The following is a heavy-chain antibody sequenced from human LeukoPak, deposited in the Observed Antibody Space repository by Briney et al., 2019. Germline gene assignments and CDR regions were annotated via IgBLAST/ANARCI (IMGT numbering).Heavy chain of an antibody. CDR2: IYYSGST. CDR1: GDSISSSSYY. D-gene: IGHD3-22*01. Sequence: KPSETLSLTCTVSGDSISSSSYYWGWIRQPPGKGLEWIGNIYYSGSTYYNPSLRSRLTISLDTSKNQFSLTLSSVTAADTAVYYCARLQYYYDSNGYYSLYYLDYWGQGTVVTVSS. CDR3: ARLQYYYDSNGYYSLYYLDY. J-gene: IGHJ4*02. V-gene: IGHV4-39*01.